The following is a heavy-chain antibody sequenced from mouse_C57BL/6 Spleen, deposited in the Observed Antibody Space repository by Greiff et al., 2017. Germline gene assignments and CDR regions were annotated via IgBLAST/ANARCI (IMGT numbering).Heavy chain of an antibody. CDR1: GYAFSSSW. Sequence: QVQLQQSGPELVKPGASVKISCKASGYAFSSSWMNWVKQRPGKGLEWIGRIYPGDGDTNYNGKFKGKATLTADKSSSPAYMQLSSLTSEDSAVYYCARRGYGSRYTDYWGQGTTLTVSS. V-gene: IGHV1-82*01. CDR2: IYPGDGDT. D-gene: IGHD1-1*01. CDR3: ARRGYGSRYTDY. J-gene: IGHJ2*01.